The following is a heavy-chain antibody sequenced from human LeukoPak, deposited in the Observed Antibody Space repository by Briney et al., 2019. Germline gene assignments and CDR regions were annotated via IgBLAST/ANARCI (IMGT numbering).Heavy chain of an antibody. Sequence: ASVKVSCKASGYTFTNYGITWVRQAPGQGLEWMGWISGHQGNTKYAQNFQGRVTMTIDTSTSTAYMDLRSLRSDDAAIYFCARSDLATITAGPFEYWGQGTLVAVSS. CDR3: ARSDLATITAGPFEY. D-gene: IGHD5-12*01. V-gene: IGHV1-18*01. J-gene: IGHJ4*02. CDR2: ISGHQGNT. CDR1: GYTFTNYG.